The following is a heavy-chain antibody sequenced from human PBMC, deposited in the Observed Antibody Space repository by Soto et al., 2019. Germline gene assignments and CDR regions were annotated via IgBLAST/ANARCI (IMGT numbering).Heavy chain of an antibody. J-gene: IGHJ6*02. V-gene: IGHV3-33*01. CDR3: ARDLPGMAV. CDR1: GFTLSSYG. CDR2: IWYDGSNK. Sequence: GGSLRLSCAASGFTLSSYGMHWVRQAPGKGLVWVAVIWYDGSNKYYADSVKGRFTISRDNSKNTLYLQMNSLRAEDTAVYYWARDLPGMAVWGQGTTVTVSS.